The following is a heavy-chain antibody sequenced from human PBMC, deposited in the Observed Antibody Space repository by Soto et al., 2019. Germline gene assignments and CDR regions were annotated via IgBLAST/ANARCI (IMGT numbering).Heavy chain of an antibody. D-gene: IGHD4-17*01. Sequence: EVQMLESGGGLVQPGGSLRLSCAASGFTFSSYAMNWVRPAPGKGLEWVSVISGSSGSTYYADSVKGRFTISRDNSKNTLYLQMNSLSAEDTAVYYCARGGTTVATWSTYWGQGTLVTVSS. CDR1: GFTFSSYA. CDR2: ISGSSGST. CDR3: ARGGTTVATWSTY. J-gene: IGHJ4*02. V-gene: IGHV3-23*01.